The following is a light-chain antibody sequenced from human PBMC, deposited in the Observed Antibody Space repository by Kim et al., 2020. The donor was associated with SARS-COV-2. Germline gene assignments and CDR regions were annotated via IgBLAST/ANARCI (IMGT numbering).Light chain of an antibody. CDR2: EVS. J-gene: IGLJ1*01. CDR3: NSWTSSNTFV. CDR1: SSDVGDYNR. Sequence: GQSVAISCTGTSSDVGDYNRVSWYQQSPGTAPKLIIYEVSHRPSGVPDRFSGSKSGNTASLTISGLQAEDEADYYCNSWTSSNTFVFGTGTKVTVL. V-gene: IGLV2-18*02.